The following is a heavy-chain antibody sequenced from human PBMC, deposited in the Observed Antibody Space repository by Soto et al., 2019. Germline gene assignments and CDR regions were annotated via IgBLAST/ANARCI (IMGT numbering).Heavy chain of an antibody. CDR1: GRTFSTYP. Sequence: QVQLVQSGAEVRMPGSSVKVSCKASGRTFSTYPINWVRQAPGQGLEWMGGIIPLFGTTNYAQKFKGRVTITADESTSTAYMELSSLRAEDAAAYYCARGATHGSSWYFWFDPWGQGTLVTVSS. CDR2: IIPLFGTT. D-gene: IGHD6-13*01. J-gene: IGHJ5*02. V-gene: IGHV1-69*01. CDR3: ARGATHGSSWYFWFDP.